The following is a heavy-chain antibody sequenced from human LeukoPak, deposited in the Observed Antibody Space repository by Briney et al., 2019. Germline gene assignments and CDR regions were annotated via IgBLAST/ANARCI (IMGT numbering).Heavy chain of an antibody. J-gene: IGHJ4*02. CDR3: AKDYYPHLTIPNSFAGEY. Sequence: ARSLRPSCTASGFTFSNYGIHWDRRAPGKGLEWVAVIWSDGRSADSVKGRFTTSRDNSKNTVHLQMTGLRVEDTAVYYCAKDYYPHLTIPNSFAGEYWGQGTLVTVSS. CDR2: IWSDGR. V-gene: IGHV3-33*03. CDR1: GFTFSNYG. D-gene: IGHD2/OR15-2a*01.